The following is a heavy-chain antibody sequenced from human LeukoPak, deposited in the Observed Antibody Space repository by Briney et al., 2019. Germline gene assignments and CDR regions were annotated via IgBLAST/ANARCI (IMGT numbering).Heavy chain of an antibody. CDR3: ARDTGGRNRYSYGYGYYFDY. D-gene: IGHD5-18*01. Sequence: PGGSLRLSCAASGFTLSSYSMNWVRQAPGKGLEWVSSISSSSSYIYYADSVKGRFTISRDNAKNSLYLQMNSLRAEDTAVYYCARDTGGRNRYSYGYGYYFDYWGQGTLVTVSS. CDR2: ISSSSSYI. J-gene: IGHJ4*02. CDR1: GFTLSSYS. V-gene: IGHV3-21*01.